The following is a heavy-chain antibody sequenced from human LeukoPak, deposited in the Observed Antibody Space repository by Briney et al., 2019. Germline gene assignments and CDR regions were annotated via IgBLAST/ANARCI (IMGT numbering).Heavy chain of an antibody. CDR1: GYTFTGYY. CDR2: INPNSGGT. V-gene: IGHV1-2*02. J-gene: IGHJ6*03. Sequence: ASENVSCKASGYTFTGYYIHWVRQAPGQGLEWLGWINPNSGGTNYAQKFQGRVTMTRDTSISTAYVELSRLRSDDTAVYYCARGVGGIRPYYYDGSAYRNYYYMDVWGKGTTVTISS. CDR3: ARGVGGIRPYYYDGSAYRNYYYMDV. D-gene: IGHD3-22*01.